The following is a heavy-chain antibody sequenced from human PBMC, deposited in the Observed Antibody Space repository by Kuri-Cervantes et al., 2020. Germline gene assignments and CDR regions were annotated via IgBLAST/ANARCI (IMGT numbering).Heavy chain of an antibody. CDR3: ARGRDWNYAFDI. V-gene: IGHV1-18*01. CDR2: INSYNGNT. D-gene: IGHD1-7*01. J-gene: IGHJ3*02. Sequence: ASVKVSCKASGYTFTNCALHWVRQAPGQGLEWMAWINSYNGNTNYAQKVQGRVTMTTDTSTNTVYMELRSLRSDDTAVYYCARGRDWNYAFDIWGQGTMVTVSS. CDR1: GYTFTNCA.